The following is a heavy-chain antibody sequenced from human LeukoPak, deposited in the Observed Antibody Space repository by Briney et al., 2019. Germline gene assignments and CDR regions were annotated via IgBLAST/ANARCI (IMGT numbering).Heavy chain of an antibody. CDR2: LYYSDNTYDNPSVSSGNT. V-gene: IGHV4-39*01. D-gene: IGHD3-22*01. Sequence: SETLSLTCTVSGGSISDTSDFWGWIRQPPGKGLEWIGSLYYSDNTYDNPSVSSGNTYYNPSLKSRVTISVDTSKNQFSLKLSFVTAADTAMYYCARRHRSYDSGGHVIDYWGQGTLVTVSS. CDR3: ARRHRSYDSGGHVIDY. CDR1: GGSISDTSDF. J-gene: IGHJ4*02.